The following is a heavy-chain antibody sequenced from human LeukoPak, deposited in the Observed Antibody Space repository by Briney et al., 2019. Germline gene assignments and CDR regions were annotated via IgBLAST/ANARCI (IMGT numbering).Heavy chain of an antibody. V-gene: IGHV1-24*01. CDR3: ATDTGGSFTWAFDI. Sequence: ASVKVSCKVSGYTLTELSMHWVQQAPGKGLEWMGGFDPEDGETIYAQKFQGRVTMTEDTSTDTAYMELSSLRSEDTAVYYCATDTGGSFTWAFDIWGQGTMVTVSS. D-gene: IGHD1-26*01. CDR1: GYTLTELS. CDR2: FDPEDGET. J-gene: IGHJ3*02.